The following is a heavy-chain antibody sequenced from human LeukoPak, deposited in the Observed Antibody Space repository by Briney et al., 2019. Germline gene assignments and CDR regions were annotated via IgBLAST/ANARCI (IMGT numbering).Heavy chain of an antibody. CDR1: GDSFSSHY. CDR3: ARDLVTVTKGFDI. V-gene: IGHV4-59*11. J-gene: IGHJ3*02. CDR2: ISHIGRT. Sequence: SETLSLTCAVSGDSFSSHYWTWIRQSPGTGLEGIGYISHIGRTNDNPSLKSRVTISIDTSKNQFSLKLRSVTAADTAVYYCARDLVTVTKGFDIWGQGTMVSVSS. D-gene: IGHD4-17*01.